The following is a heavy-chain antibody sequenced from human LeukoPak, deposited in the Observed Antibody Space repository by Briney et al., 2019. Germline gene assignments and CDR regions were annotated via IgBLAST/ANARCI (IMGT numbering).Heavy chain of an antibody. J-gene: IGHJ4*02. CDR3: ARAGLYGDYTDY. CDR1: GFTFSTYS. D-gene: IGHD4-17*01. Sequence: GGSLRLSCAASGFTFSTYSMNWVRQAPGKGLEWVSSISGSSTYIYYADSVKGRFTISRDNAKNSLYLQMNSLRAEDTAVYYCARAGLYGDYTDYWGQGTLVTVSS. CDR2: ISGSSTYI. V-gene: IGHV3-21*01.